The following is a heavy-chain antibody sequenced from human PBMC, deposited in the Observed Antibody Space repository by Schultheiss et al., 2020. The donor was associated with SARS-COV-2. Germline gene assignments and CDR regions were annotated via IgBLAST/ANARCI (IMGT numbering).Heavy chain of an antibody. Sequence: SVKVSCKASGGTFSSYAISWVRQAPGQGLEWMGGIIPIFGTANYAQKFQGRVTITADESTSTAYMELSSLRSEDTAVYYCAKGPALAPGWFDPWGQGTLVTVSS. J-gene: IGHJ5*02. CDR3: AKGPALAPGWFDP. CDR2: IIPIFGTA. D-gene: IGHD2-15*01. CDR1: GGTFSSYA. V-gene: IGHV1-69*13.